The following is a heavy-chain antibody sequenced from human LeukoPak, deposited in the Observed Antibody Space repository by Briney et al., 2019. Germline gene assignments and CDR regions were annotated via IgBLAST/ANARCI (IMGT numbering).Heavy chain of an antibody. CDR2: INHSGST. Sequence: SETLSLTCAVYGGSFSGYYWSWIRQPPGKGLEWIGEINHSGSTNYNPSLKSRVTISVDTSKNQFSLELSSVTAADTAVYYCARVGSWSGYYWGQGTLVTVSS. V-gene: IGHV4-34*01. D-gene: IGHD6-13*01. J-gene: IGHJ4*02. CDR1: GGSFSGYY. CDR3: ARVGSWSGYY.